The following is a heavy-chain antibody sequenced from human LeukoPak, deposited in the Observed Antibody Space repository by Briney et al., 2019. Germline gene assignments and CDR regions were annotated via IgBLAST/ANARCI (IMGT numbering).Heavy chain of an antibody. CDR2: ISYDGSNK. CDR3: AKDLKGGYSYELDY. Sequence: PGGSLRLSCAASGFTFSSYGMHWVRQAPGKGLEWVAVISYDGSNKYYADSVKGRFTVSRDNSKNTLYLQMNSLRAEDTAVYYCAKDLKGGYSYELDYWGQGTLVTVSS. D-gene: IGHD5-18*01. V-gene: IGHV3-30*18. CDR1: GFTFSSYG. J-gene: IGHJ4*02.